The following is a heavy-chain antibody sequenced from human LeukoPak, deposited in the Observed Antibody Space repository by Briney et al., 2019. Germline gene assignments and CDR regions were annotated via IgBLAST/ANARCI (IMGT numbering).Heavy chain of an antibody. Sequence: ASVKVSCKASGYTFTSYDINWVRQATGQGLEWMGWMNPNSGNTGYAQKFQGRVTMTTDTSTSTAYMELRSLRSDDTAVYYCARLGGLTATHNWFDPWGQGTLVTVSS. D-gene: IGHD5-18*01. J-gene: IGHJ5*02. CDR2: MNPNSGNT. CDR1: GYTFTSYD. V-gene: IGHV1-8*02. CDR3: ARLGGLTATHNWFDP.